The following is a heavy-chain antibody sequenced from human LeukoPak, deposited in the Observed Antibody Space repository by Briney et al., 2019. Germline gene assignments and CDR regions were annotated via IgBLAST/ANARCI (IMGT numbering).Heavy chain of an antibody. CDR1: GGMFSSYV. CDR3: AREEPYGMDV. CDR2: IIPILGIA. J-gene: IGHJ6*02. V-gene: IGHV1-69*04. Sequence: ASVKVSCKASGGMFSSYVITWVRQAPGQGLEWMGRIIPILGIANYAQKFQGRVTITADKSTSTAYMELSSLRSEDTAVYYCAREEPYGMDVWGQGTTVTVSS.